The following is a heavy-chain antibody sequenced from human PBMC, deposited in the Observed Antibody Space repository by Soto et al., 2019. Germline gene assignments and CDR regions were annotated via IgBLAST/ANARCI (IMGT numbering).Heavy chain of an antibody. CDR3: ARGESIASFWFEY. Sequence: QVQLVQSGAEVKKPGSSVKVSCKASGGTFSSYAISWVRQAPGQGLEWMGGIIPIFGTANYAQKFQGRVTITADESTSPAYMELSSRRSEDTVMYSCARGESIASFWFEYWCQGTLVSVSS. D-gene: IGHD6-6*01. CDR1: GGTFSSYA. J-gene: IGHJ4*02. V-gene: IGHV1-69*12. CDR2: IIPIFGTA.